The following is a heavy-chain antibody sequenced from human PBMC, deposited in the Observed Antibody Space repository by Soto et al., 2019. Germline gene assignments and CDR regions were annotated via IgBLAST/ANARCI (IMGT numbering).Heavy chain of an antibody. D-gene: IGHD3-10*01. Sequence: GESLKISCKGSGYSFTSYWIGWGRQMPGKGLEWMGIIYPGNSDTRYSPSFQGQVTISADKSISTAYLQWSSLKASDTAMYYCASTPRAYGSDVYYFDYWGQGTLVTVSS. CDR2: IYPGNSDT. V-gene: IGHV5-51*01. CDR1: GYSFTSYW. CDR3: ASTPRAYGSDVYYFDY. J-gene: IGHJ4*02.